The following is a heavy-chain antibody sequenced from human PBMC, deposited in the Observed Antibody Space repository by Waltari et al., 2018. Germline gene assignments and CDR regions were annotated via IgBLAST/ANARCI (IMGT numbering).Heavy chain of an antibody. J-gene: IGHJ4*02. D-gene: IGHD6-19*01. Sequence: EVQLVESGGGLVQPGRSLRLSCAASGFTFDDYAMHWVRQAPGKGLEWVSGISWNSGSIGYADSVKGRFTISRDNAKNSLYLQMNSLRAEDMALYYCAKGGVAVAGTVDYWGQGTLVTVSS. CDR1: GFTFDDYA. V-gene: IGHV3-9*03. CDR2: ISWNSGSI. CDR3: AKGGVAVAGTVDY.